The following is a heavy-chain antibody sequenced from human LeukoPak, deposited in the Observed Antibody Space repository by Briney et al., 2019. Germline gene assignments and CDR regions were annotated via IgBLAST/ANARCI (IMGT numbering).Heavy chain of an antibody. CDR1: GFTFSSYG. D-gene: IGHD7-27*01. J-gene: IGHJ5*02. CDR2: IWYDGSNK. V-gene: IGHV3-33*06. CDR3: AKTKVPASWGGWFDP. Sequence: GRSLRLSCAASGFTFSSYGMHWVRQAPGKGLEWVAVIWYDGSNKYYADSVKGRFTISRDNSKNTLYLQMNSLRGEDTAVYYCAKTKVPASWGGWFDPWGQGTLVTVSS.